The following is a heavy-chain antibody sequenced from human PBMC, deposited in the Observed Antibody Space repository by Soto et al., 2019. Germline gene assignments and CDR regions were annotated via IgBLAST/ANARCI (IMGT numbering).Heavy chain of an antibody. CDR1: GFTFSSFV. Sequence: EVQLLESGGGLVQPGGSLRLSCVASGFTFSSFVITWVRQAPGKGLEWVSSISGSGGSTYYADSVKGRFTVSRDNSKNTLDLQMNSLRAEDTAVYYCAKVLGLGYCSGGSCYPFDYWGQGTLVIVSS. J-gene: IGHJ4*02. D-gene: IGHD2-15*01. CDR2: ISGSGGST. CDR3: AKVLGLGYCSGGSCYPFDY. V-gene: IGHV3-23*01.